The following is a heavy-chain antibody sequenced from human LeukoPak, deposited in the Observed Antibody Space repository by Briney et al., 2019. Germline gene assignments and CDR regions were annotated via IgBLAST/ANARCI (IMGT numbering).Heavy chain of an antibody. V-gene: IGHV3-7*03. Sequence: GGSLRLSCAASGFTFSSYWMSWVRQAAGKGLEWVANIKQDGSEKYYVDSVKGRFTISRDNAKNSLYLQMNSLRAEDTAVYYCARDLEWDRYYYYGMDVWGQGTTVTVSS. D-gene: IGHD3-3*01. CDR2: IKQDGSEK. CDR3: ARDLEWDRYYYYGMDV. CDR1: GFTFSSYW. J-gene: IGHJ6*02.